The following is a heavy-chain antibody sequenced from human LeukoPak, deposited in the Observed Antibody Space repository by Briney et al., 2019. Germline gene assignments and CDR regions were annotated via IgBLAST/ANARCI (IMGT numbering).Heavy chain of an antibody. CDR2: INHSGST. V-gene: IGHV4-34*01. CDR3: ARGAGYGSGSSTTPFDY. D-gene: IGHD3-10*01. CDR1: GGSFSGYY. J-gene: IGHJ4*02. Sequence: SETLSLTCAVYGGSFSGYYWSWIRQPPGKGLEWIGEINHSGSTNYNPSLKSRVTISVDTSKNQFSLKLSSVTAADTAVYYCARGAGYGSGSSTTPFDYRGQVTLVTVSS.